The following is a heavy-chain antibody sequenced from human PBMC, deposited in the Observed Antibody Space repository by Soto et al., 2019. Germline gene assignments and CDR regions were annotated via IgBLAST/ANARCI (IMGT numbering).Heavy chain of an antibody. V-gene: IGHV3-73*01. D-gene: IGHD4-17*01. CDR3: TSLGDSTFY. CDR2: IRSKPNNYAT. Sequence: GGSLRLSCAASGFTFSNYAMHWVRQAPGKGPEWVGRIRSKPNNYATAYAASVKGRFTISRDDSKNTAFLQMNSLKTEDTAVYYCTSLGDSTFYWGQGTLVTVSA. J-gene: IGHJ4*02. CDR1: GFTFSNYA.